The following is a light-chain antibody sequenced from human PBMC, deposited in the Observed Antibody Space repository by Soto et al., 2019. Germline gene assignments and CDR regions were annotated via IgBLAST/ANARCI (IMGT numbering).Light chain of an antibody. J-gene: IGLJ2*01. CDR1: SSDVGSYNT. CDR3: CSSAGDTLVV. Sequence: QSALTQPASVSGSPGQSITISCTGTSSDVGSYNTVSWYQQHPGKAPKLMIFEDTERPSGVSHRFSAFKSGNTAYLSISGLQAEDEAYYYCCSSAGDTLVVFGGGTKLTVL. CDR2: EDT. V-gene: IGLV2-23*01.